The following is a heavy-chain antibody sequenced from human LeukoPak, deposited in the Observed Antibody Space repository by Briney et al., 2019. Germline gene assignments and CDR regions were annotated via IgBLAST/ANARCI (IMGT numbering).Heavy chain of an antibody. Sequence: ASMKVSCKASGYTFTSYDINWVRQATGQGLEWMGWMNPNSGNTGYAQKFQGRVTMTRNTSISTAYMELSSLRSEDTAVYYCARDLGSEVVPAAIHYWGQGTLVTVSS. CDR1: GYTFTSYD. V-gene: IGHV1-8*01. D-gene: IGHD2-2*01. CDR2: MNPNSGNT. CDR3: ARDLGSEVVPAAIHY. J-gene: IGHJ4*02.